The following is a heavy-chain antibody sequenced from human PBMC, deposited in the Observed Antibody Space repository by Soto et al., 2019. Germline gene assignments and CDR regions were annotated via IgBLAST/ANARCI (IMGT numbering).Heavy chain of an antibody. CDR3: AGTSSLQWYYMDV. V-gene: IGHV6-1*01. D-gene: IGHD1-7*01. CDR1: GDSVSSNSAA. CDR2: TYYRSRWYN. J-gene: IGHJ6*03. Sequence: PSQTLSLTCVISGDSVSSNSAAWNWIRPSPSRGLEWLGRTYYRSRWYNDYAVSVRSRITVNADTSKNQFSLHLNSVTPEDTAVYYYAGTSSLQWYYMDVWDKGTTVTVSS.